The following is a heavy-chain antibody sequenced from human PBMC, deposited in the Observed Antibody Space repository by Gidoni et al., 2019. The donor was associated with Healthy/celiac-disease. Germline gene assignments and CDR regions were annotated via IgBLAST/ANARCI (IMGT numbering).Heavy chain of an antibody. J-gene: IGHJ4*02. CDR2: ISSSSSYI. Sequence: EVQLVESGGGLVKPGGSLRLSCAASGFTFSSYSMNWVRQAPGKGLEWVSSISSSSSYIYYADSVKGRFTISRDNAKNSLYLQMNSLRAEDTAVYYCARDLAREIPGMEPSGRGLGGGYWGQGTLVTVSS. CDR1: GFTFSSYS. CDR3: ARDLAREIPGMEPSGRGLGGGY. V-gene: IGHV3-21*01. D-gene: IGHD3-10*01.